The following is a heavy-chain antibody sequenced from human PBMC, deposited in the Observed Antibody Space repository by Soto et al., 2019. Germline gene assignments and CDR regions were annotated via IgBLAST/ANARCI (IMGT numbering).Heavy chain of an antibody. CDR3: ARDLAYYYDSSGYLFYYYYGMDV. J-gene: IGHJ6*02. CDR1: GYTFTSYY. Sequence: SVKVSCKSSGYTFTSYYMHWVRQAPGQGLEWMGIINPSGGSTSYAQKFQGRVTMTRDTSTSTVYMELSSLRSEGTAVYYCARDLAYYYDSSGYLFYYYYGMDVWGQGTTVTVSS. V-gene: IGHV1-46*01. CDR2: INPSGGST. D-gene: IGHD3-22*01.